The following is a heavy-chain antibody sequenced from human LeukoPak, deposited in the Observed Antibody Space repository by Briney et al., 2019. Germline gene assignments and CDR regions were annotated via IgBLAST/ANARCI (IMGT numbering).Heavy chain of an antibody. J-gene: IGHJ4*02. D-gene: IGHD6-13*01. CDR1: GFTFSSYG. Sequence: PGGSLRLSCAASGFTFSSYGMHWVRQAPGKGLEWVAVIWYDGSNKYYADSVKGRFTISRDNSKNTLYLQMNSLGAEDTAVYYCARDLTPLAAAGLIDYWGQGTLVTVSS. CDR3: ARDLTPLAAAGLIDY. V-gene: IGHV3-33*01. CDR2: IWYDGSNK.